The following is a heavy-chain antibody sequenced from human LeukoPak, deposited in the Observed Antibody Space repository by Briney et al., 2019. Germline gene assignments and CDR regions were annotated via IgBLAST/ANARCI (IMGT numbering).Heavy chain of an antibody. CDR3: ARDHFGSLDS. D-gene: IGHD3-10*01. CDR1: GFSVTTDSYC. Sequence: SETLSLTCTVSGFSVTTDSYCWGWVRQPPGKGLEWIGYDYCGGNTNYDPSLKRRVTISVDTSKNQFSLTLTSVTAADTAVYFCARDHFGSLDSWGQGILVTVSS. CDR2: DYCGGNT. V-gene: IGHV4-61*01. J-gene: IGHJ4*02.